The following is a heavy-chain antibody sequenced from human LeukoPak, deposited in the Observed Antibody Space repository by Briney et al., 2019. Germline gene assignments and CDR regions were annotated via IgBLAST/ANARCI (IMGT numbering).Heavy chain of an antibody. Sequence: PGGSLRLSCAASGFTFSNFAMNWVRQAPGKGLEWVSTISGSGGITYYADSVKGRFTISRDNSKNTLYLQMNSPRAEDTAVYYCAKARWSGPFYFDYWGQGTLVTVSS. V-gene: IGHV3-23*01. J-gene: IGHJ4*02. CDR3: AKARWSGPFYFDY. CDR2: ISGSGGIT. CDR1: GFTFSNFA. D-gene: IGHD3-3*01.